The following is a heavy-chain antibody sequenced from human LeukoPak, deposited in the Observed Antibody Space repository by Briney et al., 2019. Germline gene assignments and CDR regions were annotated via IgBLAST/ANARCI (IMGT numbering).Heavy chain of an antibody. CDR1: GYTFTDYY. CDR2: INPNSGGT. J-gene: IGHJ6*02. CDR3: ASLGATTIYYYGMDV. Sequence: ASVKVSCKASGYTFTDYYMHWVRQAPGQGLEWMGWINPNSGGTNYPQKFQGRVTMTRDTSITTAYMELSRPRSDDTAVYYCASLGATTIYYYGMDVWAKGPRSPSP. V-gene: IGHV1-2*02. D-gene: IGHD1-26*01.